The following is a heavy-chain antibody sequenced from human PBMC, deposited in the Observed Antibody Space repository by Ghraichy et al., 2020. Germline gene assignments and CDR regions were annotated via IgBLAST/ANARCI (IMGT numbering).Heavy chain of an antibody. CDR1: GFTVSNNF. CDR2: IYSGGNS. V-gene: IGHV3-53*01. Sequence: GGSLRLSCAASGFTVSNNFMTWVRQAPGKGLEWVSLIYSGGNSYYADSVKGRSTISRDSSKNTLYLQMNSLRAEDTAVYYCACLPRFWGQGTQVTVSS. CDR3: ACLPRF. J-gene: IGHJ4*02. D-gene: IGHD3-16*01.